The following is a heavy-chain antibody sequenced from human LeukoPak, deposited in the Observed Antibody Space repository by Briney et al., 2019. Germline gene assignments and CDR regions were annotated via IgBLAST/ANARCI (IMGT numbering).Heavy chain of an antibody. CDR3: ARRNGGNWFDP. D-gene: IGHD3-16*01. CDR1: GDSISSSSYY. V-gene: IGHV4-61*05. J-gene: IGHJ5*02. CDR2: MHYSGST. Sequence: PSETLSLTCTVSGDSISSSSYYWSWIRQPPGKGLEWIGYMHYSGSTNYNPSLKSRVTISVDTSKNQISLKLSSVTAADTAVYYCARRNGGNWFDPWGQGTLVIVSS.